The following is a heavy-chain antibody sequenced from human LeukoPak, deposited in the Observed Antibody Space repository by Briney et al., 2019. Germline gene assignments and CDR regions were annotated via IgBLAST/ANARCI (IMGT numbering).Heavy chain of an antibody. CDR2: INHSGST. CDR3: ARGPGNDSSGYYYLGFDY. CDR1: GFTFSNAW. V-gene: IGHV4-34*01. J-gene: IGHJ4*02. Sequence: GSLRLSCAASGFTFSNAWMSWVRQAPGKGLEWIGEINHSGSTNYNPSLKSRVTVSVDTSKNQFSLKLSSVTAADTAVYYCARGPGNDSSGYYYLGFDYWGQGTLVTVSS. D-gene: IGHD3-22*01.